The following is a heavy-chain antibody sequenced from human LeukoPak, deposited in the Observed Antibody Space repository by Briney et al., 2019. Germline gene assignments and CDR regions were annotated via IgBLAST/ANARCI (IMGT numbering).Heavy chain of an antibody. CDR3: AREGVDAFDI. CDR2: IKQDGSEK. V-gene: IGHV3-7*01. D-gene: IGHD3-16*01. J-gene: IGHJ3*02. CDR1: GFNFSSYW. Sequence: GGSLRLSCAASGFNFSSYWMSWARQAPGKGLEWVANIKQDGSEKYYVDSVKGRFTISRDNAKNSLYLQMNSLRVEDTAVYYCAREGVDAFDIWGQGTMVTVSS.